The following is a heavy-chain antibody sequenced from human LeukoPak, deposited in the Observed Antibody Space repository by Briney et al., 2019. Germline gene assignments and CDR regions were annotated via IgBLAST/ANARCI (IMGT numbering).Heavy chain of an antibody. J-gene: IGHJ4*02. CDR1: GGSISSSNW. D-gene: IGHD3-22*01. Sequence: SETLSLTCAVSGGSISSSNWWSWVRQPPGKGLEWIGEIYHSGSTNYNPSLKSRVTISVDKSKNQFSLKLSSVNAADTAVYYCARVAYYYDSSGYHYGLDYWGQGTLVTVSS. V-gene: IGHV4-4*02. CDR2: IYHSGST. CDR3: ARVAYYYDSSGYHYGLDY.